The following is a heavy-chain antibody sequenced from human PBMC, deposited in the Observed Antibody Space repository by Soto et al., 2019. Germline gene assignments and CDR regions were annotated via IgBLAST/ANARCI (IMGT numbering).Heavy chain of an antibody. Sequence: QVQLVQSGAEVKKPGASVKISCKASGYTFPSYGFSWVRQAPGHGLEWMGWVSAYNGNTNYAQKFQGRVTMTTDTSTSTAYMEPRSLTSDDTAVYFCARAPYCSTTSCRPRFDYWGQGTLVTVSS. J-gene: IGHJ4*02. CDR1: GYTFPSYG. CDR3: ARAPYCSTTSCRPRFDY. CDR2: VSAYNGNT. D-gene: IGHD2-2*01. V-gene: IGHV1-18*01.